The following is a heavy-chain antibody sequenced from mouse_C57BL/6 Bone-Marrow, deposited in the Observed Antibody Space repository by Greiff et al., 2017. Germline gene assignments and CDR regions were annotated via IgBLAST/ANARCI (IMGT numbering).Heavy chain of an antibody. CDR2: ISSGGSYT. J-gene: IGHJ4*01. Sequence: EVKLVESGGDLVKPGGSLKLSCAASGFTFSSYGMSWVRQTPDKRLEWVATISSGGSYTYYPDSVKGRFTITRDNATNTLYLQMSSLKSEDTAMYCCARQGRGYAMDYWGQGTSVTVSS. V-gene: IGHV5-6*02. CDR1: GFTFSSYG. CDR3: ARQGRGYAMDY.